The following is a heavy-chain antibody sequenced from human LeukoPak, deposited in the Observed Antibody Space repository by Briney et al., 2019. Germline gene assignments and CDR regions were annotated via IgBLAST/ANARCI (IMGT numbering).Heavy chain of an antibody. Sequence: SETLPLTCTVSGVSISSHYWSWIRQPPGKGREWIGYIYYSGSTNYNPSLKSRVTISVDTSKNQFSLKLSSVTAADTAVYYCARIGSSWSFDYWGQGTLVTVSS. CDR1: GVSISSHY. D-gene: IGHD6-13*01. CDR3: ARIGSSWSFDY. V-gene: IGHV4-59*11. J-gene: IGHJ4*02. CDR2: IYYSGST.